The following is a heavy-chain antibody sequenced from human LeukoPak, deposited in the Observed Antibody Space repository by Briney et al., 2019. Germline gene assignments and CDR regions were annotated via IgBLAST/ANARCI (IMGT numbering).Heavy chain of an antibody. V-gene: IGHV3-21*01. CDR1: GFTVSGTY. J-gene: IGHJ5*02. CDR2: ISSSSSYI. D-gene: IGHD3-10*01. Sequence: GGSLRLSCAASGFTVSGTYMSWVRQAPGKGLEWVSSISSSSSYIYYADSVKGRFTISRDNAKNSLYLQMNSLRAEDTAVYYCARDHYGSNWFDPWGQGTLVTVSS. CDR3: ARDHYGSNWFDP.